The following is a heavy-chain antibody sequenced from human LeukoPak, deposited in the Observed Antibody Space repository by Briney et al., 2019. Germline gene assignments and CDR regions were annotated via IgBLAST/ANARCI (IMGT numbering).Heavy chain of an antibody. V-gene: IGHV5-51*01. Sequence: GESLKISCKGSGYSFTSYWIGWVRQMPGKGLEWMGIIYPGDSDTRYSPSFQGQVTISADKSIGTAYLQWSSLKASDTAMYYCARHFSQQLSYYYYGMDVWGQGTTVTVSS. CDR2: IYPGDSDT. CDR3: ARHFSQQLSYYYYGMDV. J-gene: IGHJ6*02. CDR1: GYSFTSYW. D-gene: IGHD6-13*01.